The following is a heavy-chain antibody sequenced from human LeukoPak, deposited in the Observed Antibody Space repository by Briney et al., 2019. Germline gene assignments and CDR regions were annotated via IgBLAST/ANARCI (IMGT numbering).Heavy chain of an antibody. V-gene: IGHV3-74*01. D-gene: IGHD6-13*01. CDR1: GFTFSSYW. CDR2: INSDGSST. Sequence: PGGSLRLSCAASGFTFSSYWMHWVRQAPGKGLVWVSRINSDGSSTSYADSVKGRFTISRDNAKNTLYLQMNSLRAEDTAVYYCARERSIAAAGVLLGGGMYVWGQGTTVTVSS. CDR3: ARERSIAAAGVLLGGGMYV. J-gene: IGHJ6*02.